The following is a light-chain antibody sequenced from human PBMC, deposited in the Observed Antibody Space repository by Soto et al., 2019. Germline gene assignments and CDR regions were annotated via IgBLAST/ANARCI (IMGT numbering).Light chain of an antibody. CDR2: EVN. Sequence: QSAMTQPASVSGAPGQTITISCTGTSSDVGGYNYVSWYQQHRGKAHHLMIYEVNSRPSGVSNRFAGSKSGNTASLTIAGLPAEDEAYYYCSSYTSRSTVVFAAGTKLTVL. CDR1: SSDVGGYNY. J-gene: IGLJ2*01. CDR3: SSYTSRSTVV. V-gene: IGLV2-14*01.